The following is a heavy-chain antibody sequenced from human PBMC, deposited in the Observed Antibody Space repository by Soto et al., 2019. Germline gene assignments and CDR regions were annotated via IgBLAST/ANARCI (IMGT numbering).Heavy chain of an antibody. Sequence: GGSLRLSCAASGFTFSSYAMNWVRQAPGKGLEWVSAISGSGGNTYYADSVKGRFTISRDNSKRTLYLQMNSLRADDTAVYYCAKEERAERELRHFDYWGQGTLVTVSS. J-gene: IGHJ4*02. CDR1: GFTFSSYA. D-gene: IGHD1-26*01. V-gene: IGHV3-23*01. CDR2: ISGSGGNT. CDR3: AKEERAERELRHFDY.